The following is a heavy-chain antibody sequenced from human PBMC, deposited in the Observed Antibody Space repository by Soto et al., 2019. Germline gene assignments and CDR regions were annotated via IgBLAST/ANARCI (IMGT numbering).Heavy chain of an antibody. J-gene: IGHJ5*02. CDR1: GVSISNGVYY. CDR3: ARTSHSNLDR. V-gene: IGHV4-31*03. Sequence: QVQLQESGPGLVKASQTLSLTCTVSGVSISNGVYYWSWIRQHPGKGLEWIGNIYYSVTTDYNPSLKSRVTISVDTSKNQFSLKLNSVTAADTAIYYCARTSHSNLDRWGQGTLVTVSS. CDR2: IYYSVTT. D-gene: IGHD6-13*01.